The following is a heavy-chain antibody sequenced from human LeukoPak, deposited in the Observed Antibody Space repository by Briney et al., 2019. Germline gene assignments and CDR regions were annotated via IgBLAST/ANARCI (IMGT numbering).Heavy chain of an antibody. V-gene: IGHV3-23*01. CDR1: GFRFSNYA. CDR3: ARLWFGELGAVYFDY. CDR2: IGGSGSST. D-gene: IGHD3-10*01. Sequence: GGSLRLSCAASGFRFSNYAMSWVRQAPGKGLEWVSGIGGSGSSTYYADSVKGRFTISRDNSKNTLYLQMNSLRAEDTAVYYCARLWFGELGAVYFDYWGQGTLVTVSS. J-gene: IGHJ4*02.